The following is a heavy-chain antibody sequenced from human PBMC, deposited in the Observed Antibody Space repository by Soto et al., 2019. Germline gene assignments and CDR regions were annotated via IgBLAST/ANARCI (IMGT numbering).Heavy chain of an antibody. CDR2: IYYTGST. V-gene: IGHV4-59*08. J-gene: IGHJ4*02. CDR1: GDSISSYY. Sequence: HVQLQESGPGLVKPSETLSLICTVSGDSISSYYWSWIRQPPGKGLEWIGFIYYTGSTNYNPSLKSRGTISVDTSKNQLSLKLSSVTAAHTAVYYCARRAGAVPGRIDFWGQGTLVTVSS. D-gene: IGHD6-19*01. CDR3: ARRAGAVPGRIDF.